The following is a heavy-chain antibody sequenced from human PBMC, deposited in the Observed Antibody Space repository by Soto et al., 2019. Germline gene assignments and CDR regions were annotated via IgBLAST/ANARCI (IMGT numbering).Heavy chain of an antibody. J-gene: IGHJ6*03. V-gene: IGHV3-23*01. CDR2: ISGSGDST. CDR1: GITFSSNA. Sequence: EVQLLESGGGLVQPGGSLRLSCAASGITFSSNAMSWVRQAPGKGLEWVSAISGSGDSTYHADSVKGRFTISRDNSKSTLYLQMNSLRAEDTAVYYCAKDSPRWFGNLVNYMDVWGKGTTVTVSS. D-gene: IGHD3-10*01. CDR3: AKDSPRWFGNLVNYMDV.